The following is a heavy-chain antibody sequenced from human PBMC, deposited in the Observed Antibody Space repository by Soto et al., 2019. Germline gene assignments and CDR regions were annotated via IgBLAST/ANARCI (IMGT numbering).Heavy chain of an antibody. CDR3: STRAYDTNGYYRFDP. J-gene: IGHJ5*01. Sequence: SETLSLTCAVYGGSFSGHSWTWIRQSPGKGLEWIGDINHSGRVNYSPSLKSRVTISLDTSRNQFSLTLSAVTAADTAMYYCSTRAYDTNGYYRFDPWGQGTLVTVSS. D-gene: IGHD3-22*01. CDR2: INHSGRV. CDR1: GGSFSGHS. V-gene: IGHV4-34*01.